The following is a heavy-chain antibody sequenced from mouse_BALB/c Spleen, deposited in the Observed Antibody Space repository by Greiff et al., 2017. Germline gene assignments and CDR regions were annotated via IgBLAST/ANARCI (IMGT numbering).Heavy chain of an antibody. V-gene: IGHV5-12-2*01. J-gene: IGHJ2*01. CDR3: ARHETGYYFDY. CDR1: GFTFSSYT. CDR2: ISNGGGST. D-gene: IGHD4-1*01. Sequence: EVQRVESGGGLVQPGGSLKLSCAASGFTFSSYTMSWVRQTPEKRLEWVAYISNGGGSTYYPDSVKGRFTISRDNAKNTLYLQMSSLKSEDTAMYYCARHETGYYFDYWGQGTTLTVSS.